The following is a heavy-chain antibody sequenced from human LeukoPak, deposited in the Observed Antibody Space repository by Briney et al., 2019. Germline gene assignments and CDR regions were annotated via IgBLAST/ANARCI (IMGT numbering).Heavy chain of an antibody. CDR3: ARNYYGSGSYPDNFDY. CDR1: GGTFSSYA. CDR2: IIPIFGTA. Sequence: SVKVSCKASGGTFSSYAISWVRQAPGQGLEWMGRIIPIFGTANYAQKFQGRVTMTRNTSISTAYMELSSLRSEDTAVYYCARNYYGSGSYPDNFDYWGQGTLVTVSS. J-gene: IGHJ4*02. D-gene: IGHD3-10*01. V-gene: IGHV1-69*05.